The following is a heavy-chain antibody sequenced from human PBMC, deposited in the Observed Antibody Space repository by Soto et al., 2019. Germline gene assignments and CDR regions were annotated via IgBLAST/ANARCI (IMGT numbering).Heavy chain of an antibody. CDR1: GYTFTYYT. CDR3: TRVQNWNFDS. D-gene: IGHD3-3*01. Sequence: GASVKVSCKASGYTFTYYTVHWVRQAPGQRLEWMGWINAGDGNTKYSPNFQGRFTISRDDSKNSLYLQMNSLKTEDTAVYYCTRVQNWNFDSSGQGTLVTVSS. CDR2: INAGDGNT. J-gene: IGHJ4*02. V-gene: IGHV1-3*01.